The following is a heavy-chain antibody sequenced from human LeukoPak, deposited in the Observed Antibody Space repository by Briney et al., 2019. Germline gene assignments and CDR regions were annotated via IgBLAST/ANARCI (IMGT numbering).Heavy chain of an antibody. J-gene: IGHJ5*02. CDR3: ATYVGVSRSP. V-gene: IGHV1-24*01. D-gene: IGHD3-10*01. CDR2: FDPEEGET. CDR1: GHTLSELS. Sequence: ASVEVSCKVSGHTLSELSMHWVRQAPGKGLEWMGGFDPEEGETIYAQKFQGRVTMTEDTSTDTAYMELNSLRSEDTAVYYCATYVGVSRSPWGQGTLVTVSS.